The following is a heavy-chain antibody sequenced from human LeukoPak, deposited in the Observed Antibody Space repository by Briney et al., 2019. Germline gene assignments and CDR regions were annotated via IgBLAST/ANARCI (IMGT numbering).Heavy chain of an antibody. D-gene: IGHD3-10*01. Sequence: GRSLRLSCAASGFIFSGHVMHWVRQAPGKGLEWVSLISYDGSNKDFADSVKGRFTISRDNSKNTLYLQMNSLRAEDTAVYYCARRGVPNGYYYYGMDVWGQGTTVTVSS. V-gene: IGHV3-30-3*01. J-gene: IGHJ6*02. CDR1: GFIFSGHV. CDR2: ISYDGSNK. CDR3: ARRGVPNGYYYYGMDV.